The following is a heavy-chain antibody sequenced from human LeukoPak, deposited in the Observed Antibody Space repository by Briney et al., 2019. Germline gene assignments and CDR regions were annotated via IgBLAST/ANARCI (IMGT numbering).Heavy chain of an antibody. CDR3: ARHPPYGSRNWGAYYFDS. Sequence: SETLSLTCNVSGGAISSTAYYWGWIRQPPGKGLEWIGSIYYSGSTYYNPSLKSRVTISVDTSHNQFSLKLNPVTAADTALYYCARHPPYGSRNWGAYYFDSWGQGTLVTVSS. J-gene: IGHJ4*02. D-gene: IGHD3-10*01. CDR1: GGAISSTAYY. CDR2: IYYSGST. V-gene: IGHV4-39*01.